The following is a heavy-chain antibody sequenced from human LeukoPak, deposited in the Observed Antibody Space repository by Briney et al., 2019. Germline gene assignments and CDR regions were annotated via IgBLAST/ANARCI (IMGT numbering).Heavy chain of an antibody. CDR1: GFTFSGYG. Sequence: GGSLRLSCAASGFTFSGYGMHWVRQAPGKGLEWVALIWYDRSSKYYANSVKGRFTISRDNSKNTLYPQMNSLRAEDTAVYYCARVPRRSADALSGFDPWSQGTLVTVSS. CDR3: ARVPRRSADALSGFDP. V-gene: IGHV3-33*01. CDR2: IWYDRSSK. D-gene: IGHD3-3*01. J-gene: IGHJ5*02.